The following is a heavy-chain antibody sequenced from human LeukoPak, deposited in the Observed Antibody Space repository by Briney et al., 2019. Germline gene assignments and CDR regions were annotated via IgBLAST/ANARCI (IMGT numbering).Heavy chain of an antibody. CDR3: ARDRGYTVSYFDY. CDR2: IIPIFGTA. J-gene: IGHJ4*02. V-gene: IGHV1-69*13. D-gene: IGHD4-17*01. Sequence: VKVSCKASGGTFSSYAISWVRQAPGQGLEWMGGIIPIFGTANYAQKFQGRVTITTDESTSTAYMELSSLRSEDTAVYYCARDRGYTVSYFDYWGQGTLVTVPS. CDR1: GGTFSSYA.